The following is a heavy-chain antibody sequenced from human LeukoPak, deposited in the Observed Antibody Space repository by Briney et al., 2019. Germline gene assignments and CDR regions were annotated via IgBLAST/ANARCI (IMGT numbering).Heavy chain of an antibody. D-gene: IGHD2-2*01. CDR1: GYTFTGYY. CDR3: ASSDCSSTSCYPNYYGMDV. J-gene: IGHJ6*02. Sequence: PSVKVSCKASGYTFTGYYMHWVRQAPGQGLEWMGWINPYSGGTNYAQKFQGRVTMTRDTSISTAYMELSRLRSDDTAVYYCASSDCSSTSCYPNYYGMDVWGQGTTVTVSS. V-gene: IGHV1-2*02. CDR2: INPYSGGT.